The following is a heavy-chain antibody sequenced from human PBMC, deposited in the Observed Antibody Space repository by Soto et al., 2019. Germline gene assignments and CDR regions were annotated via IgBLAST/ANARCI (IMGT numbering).Heavy chain of an antibody. CDR2: ISSSSAYM. D-gene: IGHD5-12*01. J-gene: IGHJ4*02. Sequence: LRLSCAASGFSFSTYTMNWVRQAPGKGLEWVSSISSSSAYMYYADSVKGRFTISRDNAKNSLYLQMNSLRAEDTAVYFCARLPPRVVAFDFWGQGTLVTVSS. CDR3: ARLPPRVVAFDF. CDR1: GFSFSTYT. V-gene: IGHV3-21*01.